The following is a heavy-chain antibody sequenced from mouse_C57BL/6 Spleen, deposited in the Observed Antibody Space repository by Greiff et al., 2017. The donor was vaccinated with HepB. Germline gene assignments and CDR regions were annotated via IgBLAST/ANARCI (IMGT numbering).Heavy chain of an antibody. V-gene: IGHV1-80*01. J-gene: IGHJ3*01. CDR2: LYPGDGDT. D-gene: IGHD2-5*01. CDR1: GYALSSYW. CDR3: ARGDYSNYWFAY. Sequence: QVQLQQSAAELVKPGASVKISCKASGYALSSYWMNRVKQRPGKGLEWIGQLYPGDGDTNYNGKFKGKATLTADKSSSTAYMQLSSLTSEDSAVYFCARGDYSNYWFAYWGQGTLVTGSA.